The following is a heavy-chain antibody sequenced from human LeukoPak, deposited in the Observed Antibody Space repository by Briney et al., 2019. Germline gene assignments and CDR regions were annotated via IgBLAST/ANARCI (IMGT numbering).Heavy chain of an antibody. CDR2: ISGYGGST. D-gene: IGHD2-2*01. V-gene: IGHV3-43*02. J-gene: IGHJ4*02. CDR3: AKAPGFCRTTSCPGDY. Sequence: GGSLRLSCAASGFTLADYAMHWVRQAPGKGLEWVSLISGYGGSTYYADSVKGRFTISRDNSKSSLYLQMSSLRTEDTALYYCAKAPGFCRTTSCPGDYWGQGTLVPVSS. CDR1: GFTLADYA.